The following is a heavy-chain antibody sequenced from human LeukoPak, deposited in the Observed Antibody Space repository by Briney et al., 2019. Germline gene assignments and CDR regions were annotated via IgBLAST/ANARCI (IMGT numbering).Heavy chain of an antibody. V-gene: IGHV4-31*03. CDR3: AREFVSDGEPSEYYFDY. CDR2: IYYSGST. CDR1: GGSISSGGYY. D-gene: IGHD1-26*01. Sequence: PSQTLSLTCTVSGGSISSGGYYWSWIRQHPGKGLEWIGYIYYSGSTYYSPSLKSRVTISVDTSKNQFSLKLSSVTAADTAVYYCAREFVSDGEPSEYYFDYWGQGTPVTVSS. J-gene: IGHJ4*02.